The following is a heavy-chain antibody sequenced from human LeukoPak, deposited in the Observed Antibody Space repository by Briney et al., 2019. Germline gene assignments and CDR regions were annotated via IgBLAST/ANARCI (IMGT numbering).Heavy chain of an antibody. J-gene: IGHJ6*03. Sequence: PGGSLRLSCAASGFTFSSYAMSWVRQAPGKGLEWVSAISGSGGSTYYADSVKGRFTISRDNSKNTLYPQMNSLRAEDTAVYYCAKAKVAGAPLYYYYMDVWGKGTTVTVSS. CDR3: AKAKVAGAPLYYYYMDV. CDR2: ISGSGGST. D-gene: IGHD7-27*01. V-gene: IGHV3-23*01. CDR1: GFTFSSYA.